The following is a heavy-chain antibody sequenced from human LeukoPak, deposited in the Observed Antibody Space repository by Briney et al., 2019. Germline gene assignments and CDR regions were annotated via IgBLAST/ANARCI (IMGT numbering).Heavy chain of an antibody. Sequence: PGGSLRLSCAASGFTFSSYAMSWVRQAPGKGLEWVSAISGSGGSTYYADSVKGRFTISRDNSKNTLCLQMNSLRAEDTAVYYCAKVSNRIAAAGTYFDYWGQGTLVTVSS. CDR3: AKVSNRIAAAGTYFDY. J-gene: IGHJ4*02. D-gene: IGHD6-13*01. CDR1: GFTFSSYA. V-gene: IGHV3-23*01. CDR2: ISGSGGST.